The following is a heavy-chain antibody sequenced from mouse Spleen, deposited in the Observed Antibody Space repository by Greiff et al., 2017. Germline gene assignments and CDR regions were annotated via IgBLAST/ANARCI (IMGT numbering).Heavy chain of an antibody. J-gene: IGHJ4*01. D-gene: IGHD2-3*01. Sequence: EVQLQQSGPELMKPGASVKISCKASGYSFTSYYMHWVKQSHGKSLEWIGYIDPFNGGTSYNQKFKGKATLTVDKSSSTACMHLSSLTSEDSAVYYCARSDGPYAMDYWGQGTSVTVSS. CDR1: GYSFTSYY. V-gene: IGHV1S135*01. CDR2: IDPFNGGT. CDR3: ARSDGPYAMDY.